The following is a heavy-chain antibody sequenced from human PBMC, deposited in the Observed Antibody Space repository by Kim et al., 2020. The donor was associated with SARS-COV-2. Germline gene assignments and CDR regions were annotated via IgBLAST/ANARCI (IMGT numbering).Heavy chain of an antibody. CDR3: ARWLGYCSSTSCYQRYYYYGMDV. V-gene: IGHV4-34*01. CDR2: INHSGST. D-gene: IGHD2-2*01. CDR1: GGSFSGYY. Sequence: SETLSLTCAVYGGSFSGYYWSRIRQPPGKGLEWIGEINHSGSTNYNPSLKSRVTISVDTSKNQFSLKLSSVTAADTAVYYCARWLGYCSSTSCYQRYYYYGMDVWGQGTTVTVSS. J-gene: IGHJ6*02.